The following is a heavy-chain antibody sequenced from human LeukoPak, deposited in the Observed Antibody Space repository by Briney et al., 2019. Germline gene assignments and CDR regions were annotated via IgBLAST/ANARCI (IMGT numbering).Heavy chain of an antibody. CDR2: MNPNSGNT. Sequence: ASVKVSCKASGYTFTSYDINWVRQATGQGLEWMGWMNPNSGNTGYAQKFQGRVTMTKNTSISTAYMELSSPRSEDTAVYYCARGAPNLGYCSGGSCYHFDYWGQGTLVTVSS. CDR3: ARGAPNLGYCSGGSCYHFDY. CDR1: GYTFTSYD. D-gene: IGHD2-15*01. V-gene: IGHV1-8*01. J-gene: IGHJ4*02.